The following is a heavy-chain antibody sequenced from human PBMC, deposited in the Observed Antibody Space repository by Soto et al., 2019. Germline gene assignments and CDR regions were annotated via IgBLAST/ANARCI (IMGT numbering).Heavy chain of an antibody. Sequence: GGSLRLSCAASGFTFSSYWMSWVRQAPGKGLEWVANIKQDGSEKYYVDSVKGRFTISRDNAKNSLYLQMNSLRAEDTAVYYCARVKVTMVRGVIIDYYYYYYMDVWGKGTTVTVSS. CDR1: GFTFSSYW. D-gene: IGHD3-10*01. V-gene: IGHV3-7*01. CDR3: ARVKVTMVRGVIIDYYYYYYMDV. CDR2: IKQDGSEK. J-gene: IGHJ6*03.